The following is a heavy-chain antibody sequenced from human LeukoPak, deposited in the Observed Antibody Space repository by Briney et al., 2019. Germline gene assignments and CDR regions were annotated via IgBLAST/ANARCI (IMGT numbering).Heavy chain of an antibody. J-gene: IGHJ4*02. CDR2: IWYDGSNK. D-gene: IGHD1-26*01. CDR3: ATFPTTKIDY. Sequence: GGSLRLSCAASGFTFSSYGMHWVRQAPGKGLEWVAVIWYDGSNKYYADSVRGRFTISRDNSKNTLYLQMNSLRVEDTAMYYCATFPTTKIDYWGQGTLVTVSS. CDR1: GFTFSSYG. V-gene: IGHV3-33*01.